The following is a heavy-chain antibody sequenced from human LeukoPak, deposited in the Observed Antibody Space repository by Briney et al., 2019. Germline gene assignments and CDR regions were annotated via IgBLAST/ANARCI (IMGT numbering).Heavy chain of an antibody. J-gene: IGHJ4*02. CDR3: AGGPAWAGTASDF. CDR1: GGSVRSYY. CDR2: IYTSGST. Sequence: SETLSLTCSVSGGSVRSYYWSWIRQFAGKELQWIGYIYTSGSTDYNPSLKSRVTISVDRSRNLIFLNLRSVTAADTAVYYCAGGPAWAGTASDFWGQGSRVTVSS. D-gene: IGHD6-19*01. V-gene: IGHV4-4*09.